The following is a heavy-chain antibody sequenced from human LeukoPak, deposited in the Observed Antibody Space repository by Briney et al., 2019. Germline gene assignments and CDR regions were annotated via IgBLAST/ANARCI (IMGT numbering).Heavy chain of an antibody. CDR1: GFTFGDYV. D-gene: IGHD6-6*01. J-gene: IGHJ4*02. V-gene: IGHV3-49*04. CDR3: ARDKGTSYLSSFVY. CDR2: IRSKAYGGTT. Sequence: PGGSLRLSCTTSGFTFGDYVMSWVRQAPGKGLEWVGFIRSKAYGGTTEYAASVKGRFTISRDNAKNSLYLQMNSLRAADTAVYYCARDKGTSYLSSFVYWGQGTLVTVSS.